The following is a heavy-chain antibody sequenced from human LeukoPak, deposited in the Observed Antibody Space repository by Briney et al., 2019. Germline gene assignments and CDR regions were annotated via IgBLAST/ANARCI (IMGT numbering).Heavy chain of an antibody. Sequence: GGSLRLSCVASGFTFKTYGMSWVRQAPGKGLEWVSTISGSDGSTYYADSVKGRFTISRDNSKSTLYLQMNSLRAEDTAVYYCAKDGVRGYCSGGSCGLFDYWGQGTLVTVSS. CDR2: ISGSDGST. CDR1: GFTFKTYG. J-gene: IGHJ4*02. CDR3: AKDGVRGYCSGGSCGLFDY. D-gene: IGHD2-15*01. V-gene: IGHV3-23*01.